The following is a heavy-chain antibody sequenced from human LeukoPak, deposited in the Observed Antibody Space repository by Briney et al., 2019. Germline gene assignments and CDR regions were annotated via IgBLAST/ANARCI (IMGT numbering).Heavy chain of an antibody. CDR3: AKNPRSGSYSPFDY. Sequence: GGSLRLSCAASGFTFDDYAMSWVRQAPGKGLEWVSAISGSGGSTYYADSVKGRFTISRDNSKNTLYLQMNSLRAEDTAVYYCAKNPRSGSYSPFDYWGQGTLVTVSS. J-gene: IGHJ4*02. CDR2: ISGSGGST. V-gene: IGHV3-23*01. CDR1: GFTFDDYA. D-gene: IGHD1-26*01.